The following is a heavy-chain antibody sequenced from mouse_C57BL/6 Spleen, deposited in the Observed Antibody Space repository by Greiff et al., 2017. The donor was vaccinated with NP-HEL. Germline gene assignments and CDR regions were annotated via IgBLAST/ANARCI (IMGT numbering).Heavy chain of an antibody. Sequence: EVKLQESGPGMVKPSQSLSLTCTVTGYSITSGYDWHWIRHFPGNKLEWMGYISYSGSTNYNPSLKSRISITHDTSKNHFFLKLNSVTTEDTATYYCARGMVTTRYFDVWGTGTTVTVSS. CDR2: ISYSGST. D-gene: IGHD2-1*01. CDR3: ARGMVTTRYFDV. V-gene: IGHV3-1*01. CDR1: GYSITSGYD. J-gene: IGHJ1*03.